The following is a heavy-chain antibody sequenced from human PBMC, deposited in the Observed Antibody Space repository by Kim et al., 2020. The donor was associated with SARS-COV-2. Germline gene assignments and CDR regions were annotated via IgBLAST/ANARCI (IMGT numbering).Heavy chain of an antibody. J-gene: IGHJ5*02. D-gene: IGHD2-15*01. V-gene: IGHV1-18*01. CDR2: ISAYDGNT. CDR3: ARVGGRRPEGYCSGGSCPMS. Sequence: ASVKVSCKASGYTFTSYGISWVRQAPGQGLEWMGWISAYDGNTNYAQKLQGRVTMTTDTSTSTAYMELRSLRSDDTAVYYCARVGGRRPEGYCSGGSCPMSWGQGTLVTVSS. CDR1: GYTFTSYG.